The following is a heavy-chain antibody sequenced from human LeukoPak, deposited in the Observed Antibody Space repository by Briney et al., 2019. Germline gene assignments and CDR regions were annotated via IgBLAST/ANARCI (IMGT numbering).Heavy chain of an antibody. CDR1: GYTFTSYG. Sequence: ASVKVSCKASGYTFTSYGISWVRQAPGQGLEWMGWISAYNGNTNYAQKLQGRVTMATDTSTSTAYMELRSLRSDDTAVYYCARHSYGDYVRYYYYGMDVWGQGTTVTVSS. D-gene: IGHD4-17*01. V-gene: IGHV1-18*01. J-gene: IGHJ6*02. CDR2: ISAYNGNT. CDR3: ARHSYGDYVRYYYYGMDV.